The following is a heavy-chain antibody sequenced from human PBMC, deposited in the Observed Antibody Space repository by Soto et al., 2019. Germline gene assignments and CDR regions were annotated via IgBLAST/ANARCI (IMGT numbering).Heavy chain of an antibody. CDR2: VYGGGGST. CDR3: TRLRTITTGAIDC. J-gene: IGHJ4*02. Sequence: EVQLLESGGGLVQPGGSLRLSCAASGFTFSNYAMSWVRQAPGKGLEWVSAVYGGGGSTYYAVPVKGRFTISSDTSKNTLALEMNSLRAEDTAVYYCTRLRTITTGAIDCWGQGTLVTVSS. D-gene: IGHD4-17*01. CDR1: GFTFSNYA. V-gene: IGHV3-23*01.